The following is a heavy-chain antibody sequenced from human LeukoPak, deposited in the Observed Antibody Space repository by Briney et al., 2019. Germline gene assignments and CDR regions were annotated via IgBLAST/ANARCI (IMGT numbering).Heavy chain of an antibody. Sequence: PSETLSLTCTVSGGSISSSGYYWGWIRQPPGKGLEWIGNIYNSGSTYYNPSLKSRVTISVDTSKNQFSLKLNSVTAADTAVYYCARLSGYGLHHYYYMDVWGKGTTVTVSS. CDR2: IYNSGST. CDR3: ARLSGYGLHHYYYMDV. D-gene: IGHD5-12*01. CDR1: GGSISSSGYY. J-gene: IGHJ6*03. V-gene: IGHV4-39*07.